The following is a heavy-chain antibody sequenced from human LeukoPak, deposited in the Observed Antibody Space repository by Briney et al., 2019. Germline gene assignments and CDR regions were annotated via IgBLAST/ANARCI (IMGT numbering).Heavy chain of an antibody. CDR3: ARDRGYSYGQNWFDP. CDR2: INHSGST. CDR1: GGSFSGYY. Sequence: SETLSLTCAVYGGSFSGYYWSWIRQPPGKGLEWIGEINHSGSTYYNPSLKSRVTISVDTSKNQFSLKLSSVTAADTAVYYCARDRGYSYGQNWFDPWGQGTLVTVSS. V-gene: IGHV4-34*09. J-gene: IGHJ5*02. D-gene: IGHD5-18*01.